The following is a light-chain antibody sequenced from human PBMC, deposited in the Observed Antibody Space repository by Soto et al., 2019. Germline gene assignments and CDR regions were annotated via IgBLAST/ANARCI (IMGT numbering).Light chain of an antibody. J-gene: IGKJ4*01. CDR2: PAS. CDR1: QGISGR. V-gene: IGKV1-9*01. Sequence: IQLTQSPSSLSASVGDRVTITCRASQGISGRLAWYQQKPGKVPTLLSSPASSLQSGVPSRFSGSASGTDFSLPITSLQPEDFATYYCRQLYRDPLTFGGGTTVDIK. CDR3: RQLYRDPLT.